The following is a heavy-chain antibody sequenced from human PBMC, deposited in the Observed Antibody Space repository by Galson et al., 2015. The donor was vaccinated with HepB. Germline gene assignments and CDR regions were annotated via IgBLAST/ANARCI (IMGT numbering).Heavy chain of an antibody. V-gene: IGHV1-18*01. CDR1: GYTFTSYG. J-gene: IGHJ5*02. CDR2: ISAYNGNT. D-gene: IGHD1-20*01. Sequence: QSGAEVKKPGESLKVSCKASGYTFTSYGISWVRQAPGQGLEWMGWISAYNGNTNYAQKLQGRVTMTTDTSTSTAYMELRSLRSDDTAVYYCARDITYNWNRPAPFDPWGQGTLVTVSS. CDR3: ARDITYNWNRPAPFDP.